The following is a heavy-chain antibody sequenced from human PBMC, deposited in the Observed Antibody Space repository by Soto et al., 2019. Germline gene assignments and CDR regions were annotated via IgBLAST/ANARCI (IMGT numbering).Heavy chain of an antibody. CDR3: ARSSKGCMDV. CDR1: GGSISSYY. V-gene: IGHV4-59*01. D-gene: IGHD3-10*01. Sequence: ETLSLTCTVSGGSISSYYWSWIRQPPGKGLEWIGYIYYSGSTNYNPSLKSRVTISVDTSKNQFSLKLSSVTAADTAVYYCARSSKGCMDVWGQGTTVTVSS. CDR2: IYYSGST. J-gene: IGHJ6*02.